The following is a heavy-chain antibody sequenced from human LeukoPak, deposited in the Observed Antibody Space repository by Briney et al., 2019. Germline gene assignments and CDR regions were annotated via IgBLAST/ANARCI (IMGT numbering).Heavy chain of an antibody. Sequence: SETLSLTCAVYGGSFSGSYCSWIRQPPGKGLEWIGEINHSGSTNYNPSLKSRVTISVDTSQTQFSLKLTSVTAADTAVYYCARGDGGGWFDPWGQGTLVTVSS. CDR2: INHSGST. J-gene: IGHJ5*02. V-gene: IGHV4-34*01. CDR1: GGSFSGSY. D-gene: IGHD4-23*01. CDR3: ARGDGGGWFDP.